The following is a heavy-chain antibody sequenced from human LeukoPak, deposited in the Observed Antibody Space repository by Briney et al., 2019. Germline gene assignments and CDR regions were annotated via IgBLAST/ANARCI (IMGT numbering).Heavy chain of an antibody. D-gene: IGHD2-15*01. J-gene: IGHJ4*02. CDR3: AHLGYCSGGSCYSDY. CDR2: ISSSSSYI. V-gene: IGHV3-21*01. Sequence: GGPLRLSCAASGFTFSSYSMNWVRQAPGKGLEWVSSISSSSSYIYYADSVKGRFTISRDNAKNSLYLQMNSLRAEDTAVYYCAHLGYCSGGSCYSDYWGQGTLVTVSS. CDR1: GFTFSSYS.